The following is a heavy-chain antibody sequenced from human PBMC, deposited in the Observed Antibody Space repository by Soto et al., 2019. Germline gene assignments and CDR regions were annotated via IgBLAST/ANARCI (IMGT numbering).Heavy chain of an antibody. CDR1: GFTFSSYW. V-gene: IGHV3-7*01. D-gene: IGHD5-12*01. J-gene: IGHJ4*02. CDR2: IKQDGSEK. Sequence: GVLRLSCAASGFTFSSYWMSWVRQAPGKGLEWVANIKQDGSEKYYVDSVKGRFTISRDNAKNSLYLQMNSLRAEDTAVYYCARDGGYSGYEPATGWGQGTLVTVSS. CDR3: ARDGGYSGYEPATG.